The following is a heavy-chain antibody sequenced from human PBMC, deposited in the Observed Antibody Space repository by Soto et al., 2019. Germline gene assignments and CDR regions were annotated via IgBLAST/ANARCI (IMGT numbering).Heavy chain of an antibody. CDR3: ARAEDIVLMDV. Sequence: QVQLVQSGAEVKKPGASVKLSCKASGYTFTSYNMHWVRQAPGQGLEWMGIINPSGGSTTNAQKCLGRVTMTRDTSASTVYMELSSLRSEDTAVYYCARAEDIVLMDVWGQGTTVTVSS. CDR2: INPSGGST. D-gene: IGHD2-15*01. V-gene: IGHV1-46*03. CDR1: GYTFTSYN. J-gene: IGHJ6*02.